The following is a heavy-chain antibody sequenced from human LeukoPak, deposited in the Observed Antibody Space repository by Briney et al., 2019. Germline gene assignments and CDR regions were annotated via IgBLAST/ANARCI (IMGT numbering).Heavy chain of an antibody. D-gene: IGHD6-13*01. J-gene: IGHJ3*02. CDR3: ARRGSWYSIDAFDI. Sequence: QPGGSLRLSCAASGFTFSRYSMSWVRQAPGKGLEWVSAISGSGGSTYYADSVKGRFTISRDNSKNTLYLQMNSLRAEDTAVYYCARRGSWYSIDAFDIWGQGTMVTVSS. V-gene: IGHV3-23*01. CDR2: ISGSGGST. CDR1: GFTFSRYS.